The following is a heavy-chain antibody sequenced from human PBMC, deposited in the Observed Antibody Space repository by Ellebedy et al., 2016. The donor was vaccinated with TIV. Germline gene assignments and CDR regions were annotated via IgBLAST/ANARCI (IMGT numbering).Heavy chain of an antibody. CDR3: ARDGDKNCGGDCYYYYYGMDV. J-gene: IGHJ6*02. Sequence: PGGSLRLSCAASGFTFSSYAMHWVRQAPGKGLEWVAVISYDGSNKYYADSVKGRFTISRDNSKNTLYLQMNSLRAEDTAVYYCARDGDKNCGGDCYYYYYGMDVWGQGTTVTVSS. CDR1: GFTFSSYA. D-gene: IGHD2-21*02. V-gene: IGHV3-30-3*01. CDR2: ISYDGSNK.